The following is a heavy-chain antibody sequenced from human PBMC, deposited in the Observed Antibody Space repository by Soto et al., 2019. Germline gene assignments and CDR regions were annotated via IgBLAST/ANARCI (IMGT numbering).Heavy chain of an antibody. CDR2: ISYDGSKK. D-gene: IGHD3-22*01. Sequence: QVQLVESGGGVVQPGRSLRLSCAASGFTFNSYGMHWVRQAPGKGLEWVAVISYDGSKKYYPDSVKGRFTISRDNSKNPLDLQMNSLRAEDTAVYYCAKESYGDGSGYYSDYYDYWGQGTLVTVSS. CDR1: GFTFNSYG. CDR3: AKESYGDGSGYYSDYYDY. J-gene: IGHJ4*02. V-gene: IGHV3-30*18.